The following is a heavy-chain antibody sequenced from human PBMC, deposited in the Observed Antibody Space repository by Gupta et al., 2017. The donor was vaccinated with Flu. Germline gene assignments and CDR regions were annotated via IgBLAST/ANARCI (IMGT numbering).Heavy chain of an antibody. CDR1: GGAISSGGYY. V-gene: IGHV4-31*03. CDR3: ARERHYGGNSGHIDY. Sequence: QVQLQESGPGLVKPSQTLSLTCTVPGGAISSGGYYWSWIRQHPGKGLEWIGYICYSGSTYYNPSLKSRVTISVDTSKNQFSLKLSSVTAADTAVYYCARERHYGGNSGHIDYWGQGTLVTVSS. D-gene: IGHD4-17*01. J-gene: IGHJ4*02. CDR2: ICYSGST.